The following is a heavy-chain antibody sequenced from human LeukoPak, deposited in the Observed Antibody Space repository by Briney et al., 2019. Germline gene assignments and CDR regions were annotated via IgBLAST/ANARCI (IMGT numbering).Heavy chain of an antibody. CDR1: GLTFCGFE. J-gene: IGHJ4*02. CDR2: VKSDSSLK. V-gene: IGHV3-48*03. Sequence: GGYLSFSCVGSGLTFCGFELDWLPQGPGKGLEWVSYVKSDSSLKTYADAVKGRFAISRDNAKNSLYLQMNSLRAEDTAVYYCARRFRDWGQGILVTVSS. CDR3: ARRFRD.